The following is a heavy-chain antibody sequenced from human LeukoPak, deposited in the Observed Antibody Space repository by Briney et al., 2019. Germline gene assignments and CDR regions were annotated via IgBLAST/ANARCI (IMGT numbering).Heavy chain of an antibody. J-gene: IGHJ4*02. CDR2: ISVSAGST. V-gene: IGHV3-23*01. Sequence: GGSLRLSCAASRFSFSTYAMSWVRQAPGKGLEWVSAISVSAGSTYYADSVKGRFTISRDNSKNTLYLQMNSLRAEDTAVYYCATGSVRYSASWYSQEGDYWGQGTLVTVSS. CDR3: ATGSVRYSASWYSQEGDY. CDR1: RFSFSTYA. D-gene: IGHD6-13*01.